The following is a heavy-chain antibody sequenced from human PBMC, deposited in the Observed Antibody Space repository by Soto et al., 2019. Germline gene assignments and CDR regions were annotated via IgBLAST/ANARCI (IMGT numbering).Heavy chain of an antibody. D-gene: IGHD3-22*01. CDR1: GFTLNIYA. CDR3: ARALPMYYYDSSGYSDYYYDMDV. V-gene: IGHV3-23*01. Sequence: LRLSCAASGFTLNIYAMNRVRQAPGKGLEWVSGISARGEKTYYADSVKGRFTISRDNSKNTVYLQMNSLRAKDTAVFYCARALPMYYYDSSGYSDYYYDMDVWGQGTTVTVSS. J-gene: IGHJ6*02. CDR2: ISARGEKT.